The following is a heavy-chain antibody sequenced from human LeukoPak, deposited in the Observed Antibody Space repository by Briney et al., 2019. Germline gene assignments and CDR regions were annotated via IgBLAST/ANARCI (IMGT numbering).Heavy chain of an antibody. Sequence: GGFLRLSCAASGFTFSSYAMHWVRQAPGKGLEWVAVISYADGSSKYYADSVKGRFTISRDNSKNTLYLQMSSLRAEDTAVYYCAREKPGYYDFWSGYLFDYWGQGTPVTVSS. J-gene: IGHJ4*02. V-gene: IGHV3-30-3*01. CDR1: GFTFSSYA. CDR3: AREKPGYYDFWSGYLFDY. CDR2: ISYADGSSK. D-gene: IGHD3-3*01.